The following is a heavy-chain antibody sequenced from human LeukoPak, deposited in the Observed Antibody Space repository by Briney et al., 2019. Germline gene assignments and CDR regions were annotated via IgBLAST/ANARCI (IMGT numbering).Heavy chain of an antibody. CDR3: AKDRGKHLVKGSTFDY. Sequence: GGSLRLSCAASGFTFSSYAMSWVRQAPGKGLEWVSAISGSGGTTYYADSVKGRFTMSRDNSKNMMYLQMNSLRVEDTAVYYCAKDRGKHLVKGSTFDYWGQGTLVTVSS. D-gene: IGHD6-13*01. CDR2: ISGSGGTT. V-gene: IGHV3-23*01. J-gene: IGHJ4*02. CDR1: GFTFSSYA.